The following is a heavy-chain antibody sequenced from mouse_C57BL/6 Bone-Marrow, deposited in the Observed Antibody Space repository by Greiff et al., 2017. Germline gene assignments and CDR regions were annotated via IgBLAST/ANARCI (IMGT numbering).Heavy chain of an antibody. CDR1: GFNIKDDY. V-gene: IGHV14-4*01. D-gene: IGHD2-2*01. CDR2: IDPENGDT. J-gene: IGHJ2*01. Sequence: EVKLVESGAELVRPGASVKLSCTASGFNIKDDYMHWVKQRPEQGLEWIGWIDPENGDTEYASKFQGKATITADTSSNTAYLQLSSLTSEDTAVYYCTTEGGLRRDYWGQGTTLTVSS. CDR3: TTEGGLRRDY.